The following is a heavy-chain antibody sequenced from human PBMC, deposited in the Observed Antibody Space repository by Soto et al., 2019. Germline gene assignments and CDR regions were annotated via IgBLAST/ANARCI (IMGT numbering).Heavy chain of an antibody. CDR2: IRSRPYGGTT. J-gene: IGHJ4*02. CDR3: AKKFDYGDYPFYFDY. V-gene: IGHV3-49*03. Sequence: EVQLVESGGGLIQPGRSLRLSCTPSGFTCPDYGVSWFRQAPGKGLEWLGFIRSRPYGGTTEYAASVEGRFTISRDNSEGIAYLQMNSLKTEDTAVYYCAKKFDYGDYPFYFDYCGQGTLVTVSS. D-gene: IGHD4-17*01. CDR1: GFTCPDYG.